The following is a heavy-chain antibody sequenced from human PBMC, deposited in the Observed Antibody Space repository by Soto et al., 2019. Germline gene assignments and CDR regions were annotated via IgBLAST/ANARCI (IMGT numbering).Heavy chain of an antibody. D-gene: IGHD6-6*01. Sequence: GGSLRLSCAASGFTFSSYSMNWVRQAPGKGLEWVSSISSSSSYIYYADSVKGRFTISRDNAKNSLYLQMNSLRAEDTAVYYCARRTILRSSYALDYWGQGTLVTVSS. J-gene: IGHJ4*02. CDR1: GFTFSSYS. CDR3: ARRTILRSSYALDY. CDR2: ISSSSSYI. V-gene: IGHV3-21*01.